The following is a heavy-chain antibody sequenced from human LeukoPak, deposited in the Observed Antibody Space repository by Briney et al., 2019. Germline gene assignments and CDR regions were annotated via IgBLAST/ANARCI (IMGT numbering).Heavy chain of an antibody. J-gene: IGHJ4*02. CDR2: ITIISTTI. Sequence: GGSLRLSCAASGFSFSSYGMNWVRQAPGKGLEWVSYITIISTTIYYADSVKGRFTISRDNAKSSLYLQMNSLRAEDTAVYYCARGGYSGYDSVYWGQGTLVTVSS. CDR3: ARGGYSGYDSVY. CDR1: GFSFSSYG. V-gene: IGHV3-48*01. D-gene: IGHD5-12*01.